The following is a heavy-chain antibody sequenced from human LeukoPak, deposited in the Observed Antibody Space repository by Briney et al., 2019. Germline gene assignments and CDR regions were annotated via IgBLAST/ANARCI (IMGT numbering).Heavy chain of an antibody. D-gene: IGHD3-22*01. V-gene: IGHV3-23*01. CDR2: ISAGSGST. Sequence: PGGSLRLSCAASGLTFSNYAMTWVRQAPGNGQAWVSGISAGSGSTYYADSVKGRFTISRDNSKNTLYLQMNSLRAEDTAVYYCAKGGSITMIVVVPINDYWGQGTLVTVSS. J-gene: IGHJ4*02. CDR3: AKGGSITMIVVVPINDY. CDR1: GLTFSNYA.